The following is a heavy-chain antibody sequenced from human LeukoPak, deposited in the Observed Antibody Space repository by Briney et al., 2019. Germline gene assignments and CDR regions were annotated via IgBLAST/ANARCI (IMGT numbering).Heavy chain of an antibody. V-gene: IGHV4-59*08. J-gene: IGHJ5*02. CDR2: IYYSGST. D-gene: IGHD2-2*01. CDR1: GGSISSYY. Sequence: SETLSRSCTVSGGSISSYYWSWIRQPPGKGLEWIGYIYYSGSTNYNPSLKSRVTVSVDTSKNQFSLKLSSVTAADTAVYYCARQALRLPAAGGWFDPWGQGTLVTVSS. CDR3: ARQALRLPAAGGWFDP.